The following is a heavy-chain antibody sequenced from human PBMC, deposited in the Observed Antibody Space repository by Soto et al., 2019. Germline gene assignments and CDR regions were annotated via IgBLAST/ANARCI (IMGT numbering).Heavy chain of an antibody. V-gene: IGHV3-30-3*01. CDR2: VSYDGNNQ. J-gene: IGHJ4*02. CDR3: ARDRVYYYNNSGYYNFDY. CDR1: GFIFSNYA. D-gene: IGHD3-22*01. Sequence: QVQLVESGGGVVQPGRSLRVSCAASGFIFSNYAMHWVRQAPGKGLEWVAVVSYDGNNQFYAESVKGQFTISRDSSKTTLYLQMNNLREEDTAVYYCARDRVYYYNNSGYYNFDYWGQGTLVIVSS.